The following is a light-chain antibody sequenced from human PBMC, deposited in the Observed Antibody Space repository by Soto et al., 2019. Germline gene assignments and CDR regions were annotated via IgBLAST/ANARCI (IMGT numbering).Light chain of an antibody. J-gene: IGLJ2*01. CDR2: DVT. CDR3: CAHTGTAIL. CDR1: SSDVGRYNY. V-gene: IGLV2-11*01. Sequence: QAVVTQPPSVSGSPGQSVTISCTGTSSDVGRYNYVSWYQQRPGKAPKLIIYDVTKRPSGVPERFSGSKSGNTASLTISGLQADDEADYCCCAHTGTAILFGGGTQLTVL.